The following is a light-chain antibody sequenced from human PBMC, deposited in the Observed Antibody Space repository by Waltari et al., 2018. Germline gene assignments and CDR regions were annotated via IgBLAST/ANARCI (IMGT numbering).Light chain of an antibody. CDR3: QQYNNWLPWP. CDR2: GAS. V-gene: IGKV3-15*01. CDR1: QRARNN. Sequence: EIVMTQSPVTLSVSPGERATLPCRASQRARNNLVWYQQKPGQAPRLLIHGASTRVTGIPARFRGSGSGTEFTLTISSLQSEDFAVYYCQQYNNWLPWPFGQGTKVEIK. J-gene: IGKJ1*01.